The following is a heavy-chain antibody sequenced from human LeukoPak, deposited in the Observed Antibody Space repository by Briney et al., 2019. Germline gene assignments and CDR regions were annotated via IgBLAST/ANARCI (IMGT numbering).Heavy chain of an antibody. J-gene: IGHJ6*02. CDR1: GYTFTSYD. CDR3: ARGIRYSYGYDAHYYHYYGMDV. D-gene: IGHD5-18*01. V-gene: IGHV1-8*01. CDR2: MNPNSGNT. Sequence: ASVKVSFKASGYTFTSYDINWVRQATGQGREWRGWMNPNSGNTGYAQKFQGRVTMTRNTSISTAYMELSSLRSEDTAVYYCARGIRYSYGYDAHYYHYYGMDVWGQGTTVTVSS.